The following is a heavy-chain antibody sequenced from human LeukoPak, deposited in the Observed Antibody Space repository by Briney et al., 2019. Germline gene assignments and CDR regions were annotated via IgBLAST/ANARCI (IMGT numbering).Heavy chain of an antibody. CDR2: INPSGGRT. Sequence: ASVKVSCKASGYTFTSYYMHWVRQAPGQGLEWMGIINPSGGRTSYAQKFQGRVTMTRDTSTSTVYMELSSLRSEDTAVYYCAIHTVTKDTSADYYYGMDVWGQGTTVTVSS. CDR3: AIHTVTKDTSADYYYGMDV. D-gene: IGHD4-11*01. CDR1: GYTFTSYY. J-gene: IGHJ6*02. V-gene: IGHV1-46*01.